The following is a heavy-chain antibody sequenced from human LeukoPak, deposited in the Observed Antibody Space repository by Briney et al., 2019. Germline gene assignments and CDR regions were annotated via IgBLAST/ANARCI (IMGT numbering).Heavy chain of an antibody. CDR1: GGSISSSSYY. Sequence: SETLSLTCTVSGGSISSSSYYWGWIRQPPGTGLEWIGSIYYSGSTYYNPSLKSRVTISVDTSKNQFSLKLSSVTAADTAVYYCARPEYSSGWYTDYWGQGTLVTVAS. CDR3: ARPEYSSGWYTDY. D-gene: IGHD6-19*01. V-gene: IGHV4-39*01. J-gene: IGHJ4*02. CDR2: IYYSGST.